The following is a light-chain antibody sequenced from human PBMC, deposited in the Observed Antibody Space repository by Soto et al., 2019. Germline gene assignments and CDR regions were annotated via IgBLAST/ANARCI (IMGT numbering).Light chain of an antibody. CDR2: VDSDGSH. Sequence: QTVVTQSPSASASLGASVKLTCTLSSGHSSYAIAWHQQQPEKGPRHLMKVDSDGSHVKGDGIPDRFSGSSSGAERYLTISSLQSEDEADYYCQTWGTGTWVFGGGTKLTVL. CDR3: QTWGTGTWV. CDR1: SGHSSYA. V-gene: IGLV4-69*01. J-gene: IGLJ3*02.